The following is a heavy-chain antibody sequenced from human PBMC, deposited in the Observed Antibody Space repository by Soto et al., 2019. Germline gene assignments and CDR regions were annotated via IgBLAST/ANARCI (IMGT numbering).Heavy chain of an antibody. V-gene: IGHV4-31*03. Sequence: PSETLSLTCTVSGGSISSGGYYWSWIRQHPGKGLEWIGYIYYSGSTYYNPSLKSRVTISVDTSKNQFSLKLSSVTAADTAVYYCARVHYDILTGYWTHYPHFDYWGQGTLVTVS. J-gene: IGHJ4*02. D-gene: IGHD3-9*01. CDR1: GGSISSGGYY. CDR2: IYYSGST. CDR3: ARVHYDILTGYWTHYPHFDY.